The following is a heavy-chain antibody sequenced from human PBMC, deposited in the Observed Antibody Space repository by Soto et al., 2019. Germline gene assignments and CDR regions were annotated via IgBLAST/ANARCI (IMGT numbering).Heavy chain of an antibody. CDR3: ARILWFGEPVPDY. V-gene: IGHV1-18*01. J-gene: IGHJ4*02. Sequence: QVQLVQSGAEVKRPGASVKVSCKASGYTFNRYGIGWLRQAPGEGLEWMGWISAANGNTNYAQKFQGRVTMTTDTSTSTAYMDVRSLRSDDTALYYCARILWFGEPVPDYVGQGTLVTVSS. CDR1: GYTFNRYG. D-gene: IGHD3-10*01. CDR2: ISAANGNT.